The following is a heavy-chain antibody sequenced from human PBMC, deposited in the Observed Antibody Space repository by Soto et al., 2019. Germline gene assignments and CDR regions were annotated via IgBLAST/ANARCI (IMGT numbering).Heavy chain of an antibody. Sequence: ASVKVSCKVSGYTLTELSMHWVRQAPGKGLEWMGGFDPEDGETIYAQKFQGRVTMTEDTSTDTAYMELSSLRSEDTAVYYCAKQWTTKDAFDIWGQGTMVTVSS. CDR2: FDPEDGET. CDR1: GYTLTELS. J-gene: IGHJ3*02. D-gene: IGHD4-17*01. V-gene: IGHV1-24*01. CDR3: AKQWTTKDAFDI.